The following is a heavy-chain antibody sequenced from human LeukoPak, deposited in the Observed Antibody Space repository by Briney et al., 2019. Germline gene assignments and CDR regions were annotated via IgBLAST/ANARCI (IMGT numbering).Heavy chain of an antibody. Sequence: TGGSLRLSCAASGFTFSSYGMRWVRQAPGKGLEWVAFIRYDGSNKYYADSVKGRFTISRDNSKNTLYLQMNSLRAEDTAVYYCAKVSYSGYDCDYWGQGTLVTVSS. CDR3: AKVSYSGYDCDY. D-gene: IGHD5-12*01. CDR1: GFTFSSYG. J-gene: IGHJ4*02. CDR2: IRYDGSNK. V-gene: IGHV3-30*02.